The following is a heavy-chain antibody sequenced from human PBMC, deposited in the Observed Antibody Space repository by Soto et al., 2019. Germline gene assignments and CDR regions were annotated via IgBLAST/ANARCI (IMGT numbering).Heavy chain of an antibody. J-gene: IGHJ4*02. CDR1: GFTFSSYG. V-gene: IGHV3-30*18. Sequence: QVQLMESGGGVVQPGRSLRLSCAASGFTFSSYGMHWVRQAPGKGLEWVAVISYDGSNKYYADSVKGRFTISRDNSKNTLHLQMNSLRAEDTAVYYCANSGDWGQGTLVTVSS. CDR2: ISYDGSNK. D-gene: IGHD3-10*01. CDR3: ANSGD.